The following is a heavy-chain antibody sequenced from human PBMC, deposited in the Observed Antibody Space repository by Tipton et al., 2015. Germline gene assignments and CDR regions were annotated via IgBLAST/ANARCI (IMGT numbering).Heavy chain of an antibody. J-gene: IGHJ4*02. CDR2: ISAYSGNT. V-gene: IGHV1-18*01. D-gene: IGHD6-19*01. CDR3: ARGDSSGPAY. Sequence: QSGAEVKKPGASLKVSCKASGYTFNTYVINWVRQAPGQGLEWMGWISAYSGNTNYAQRFQGRVTMTSDTSTNTAYMELRSLRFDDTAVYYCARGDSSGPAYWGQGTLVTVSS. CDR1: GYTFNTYV.